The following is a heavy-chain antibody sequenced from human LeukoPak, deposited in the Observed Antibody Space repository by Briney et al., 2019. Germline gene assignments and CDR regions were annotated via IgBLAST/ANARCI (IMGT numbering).Heavy chain of an antibody. J-gene: IGHJ4*02. CDR3: ARGSYGGNSGLGY. Sequence: GGSLRLSCTVSGFTVSSNSMSWVRQAPGKGLEWVSFIYSDNTHYSDSVKGRFTISRDNSKNTLYLQMNSLRAEDTAVYYCARGSYGGNSGLGYWGQGTLVTVSS. CDR1: GFTVSSNS. V-gene: IGHV3-53*01. D-gene: IGHD4-23*01. CDR2: IYSDNT.